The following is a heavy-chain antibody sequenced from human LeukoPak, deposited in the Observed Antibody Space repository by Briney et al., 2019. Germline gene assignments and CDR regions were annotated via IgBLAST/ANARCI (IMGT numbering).Heavy chain of an antibody. Sequence: SVKVSCKASGGTFISYTISWVRQAPGQGLEWMGRIIPIFGIANYAQKFQGRVTITADKSTSTAYMELSSLRSEDTAVYYCARDGPGDAFDIWGQGTMVTVSS. CDR3: ARDGPGDAFDI. CDR1: GGTFISYT. V-gene: IGHV1-69*04. D-gene: IGHD3-10*01. J-gene: IGHJ3*02. CDR2: IIPIFGIA.